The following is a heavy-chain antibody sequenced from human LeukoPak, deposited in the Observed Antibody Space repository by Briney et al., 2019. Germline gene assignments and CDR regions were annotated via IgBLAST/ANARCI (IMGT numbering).Heavy chain of an antibody. CDR1: GFSFSNYA. Sequence: QPGSSLRLSCAASGFSFSNYAIHWVRQAPGKGLEWVAVISFDGSNKYYADSVKGRFTISRDNSKCTLYLQVNRLRGEDTAVYYCARDHYYGSGSYTAFEFWGEGTLVTVSS. CDR2: ISFDGSNK. CDR3: ARDHYYGSGSYTAFEF. D-gene: IGHD3-10*01. V-gene: IGHV3-30*04. J-gene: IGHJ4*02.